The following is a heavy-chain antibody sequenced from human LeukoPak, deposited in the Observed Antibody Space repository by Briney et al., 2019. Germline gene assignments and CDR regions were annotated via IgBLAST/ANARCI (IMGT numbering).Heavy chain of an antibody. D-gene: IGHD3-16*01. CDR1: GGSVSSGSYY. Sequence: SETLSLTCTVSGGSVSSGSYYWSWIRQPPGKGLEWIGYIYYSGSTNHNPSLKSRVTISVDTSKNQFSLKLSSVTAADTAVYYCASTSMRGDYYFDYWGQGTLVTVSS. CDR3: ASTSMRGDYYFDY. J-gene: IGHJ4*02. V-gene: IGHV4-61*01. CDR2: IYYSGST.